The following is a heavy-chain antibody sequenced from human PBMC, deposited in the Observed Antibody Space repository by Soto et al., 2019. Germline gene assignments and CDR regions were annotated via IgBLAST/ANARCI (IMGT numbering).Heavy chain of an antibody. D-gene: IGHD2-15*01. V-gene: IGHV3-30-3*01. Sequence: QVQLVESGGGVVQPGRSLRLSCAASGFTFSSYAMHWVRQAPGKRLEWVAVISSDGSNEYYAGSVKGRFTISRDNSKNTLYLQMNSLRAEDTAVYYCARFKGCSGGSCYPYFDYWGQGTLVTVSS. CDR1: GFTFSSYA. CDR2: ISSDGSNE. CDR3: ARFKGCSGGSCYPYFDY. J-gene: IGHJ4*02.